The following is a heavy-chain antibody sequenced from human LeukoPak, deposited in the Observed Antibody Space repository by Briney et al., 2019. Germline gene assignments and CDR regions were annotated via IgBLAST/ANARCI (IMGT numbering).Heavy chain of an antibody. J-gene: IGHJ5*02. CDR2: IYYSGST. V-gene: IGHV4-39*07. CDR1: GDSISSSAYY. D-gene: IGHD6-19*01. Sequence: SETLSLSCTVSGDSISSSAYYWAWIRQPPGKGLEWIGTIYYSGSTYYNPSLKSRVTIPADTSKNQFSLKLSSVTAADTAIYYCARDSSGWYRWFDPWGQGTLVTVSS. CDR3: ARDSSGWYRWFDP.